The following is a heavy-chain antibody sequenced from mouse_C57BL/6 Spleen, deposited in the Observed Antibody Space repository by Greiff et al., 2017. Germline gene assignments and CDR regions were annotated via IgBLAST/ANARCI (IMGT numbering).Heavy chain of an antibody. J-gene: IGHJ3*01. Sequence: QVQLQQSDAELVKPGASVKISCKVSGYTFTDHTIHWMKQRPEQGLEWIGYIYPRDGSTKYNETFKGKATLTADKSSSTAYMQLNSLTSEDSAVDFCARERDCEGSDWFAYWGQGTLVTVSA. CDR2: IYPRDGST. CDR1: GYTFTDHT. D-gene: IGHD1-1*01. CDR3: ARERDCEGSDWFAY. V-gene: IGHV1-78*01.